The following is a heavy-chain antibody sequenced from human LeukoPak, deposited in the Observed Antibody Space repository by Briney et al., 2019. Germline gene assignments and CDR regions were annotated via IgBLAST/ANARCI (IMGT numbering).Heavy chain of an antibody. CDR3: ASGAYFYLGY. V-gene: IGHV4-59*08. D-gene: IGHD2/OR15-2a*01. CDR1: GGSISSYY. Sequence: SETLSLTCTVSGGSISSYYWSWIRQPPGKGLEWIGYIYYNGDTNYSPSLKSRVTISVDTSKNQFSLKLSSVIAADTAVYYCASGAYFYLGYWGHGTLVTGSS. J-gene: IGHJ4*01. CDR2: IYYNGDT.